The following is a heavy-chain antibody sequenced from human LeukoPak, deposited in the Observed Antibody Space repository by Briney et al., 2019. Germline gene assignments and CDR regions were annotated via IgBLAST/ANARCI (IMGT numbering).Heavy chain of an antibody. CDR3: ARASRDYYDSRSVRLRPGSHTHYDY. D-gene: IGHD3-22*01. Sequence: ASVKVSCKASGGTFSSYAISWVRQAPGQGLEWMGWINPNSGGTNYAQKFQGRVTMTRDTSISTAYMELSRLRSDDTAVYYCARASRDYYDSRSVRLRPGSHTHYDYWGQGTLVTVSS. V-gene: IGHV1-2*02. J-gene: IGHJ4*02. CDR2: INPNSGGT. CDR1: GGTFSSYA.